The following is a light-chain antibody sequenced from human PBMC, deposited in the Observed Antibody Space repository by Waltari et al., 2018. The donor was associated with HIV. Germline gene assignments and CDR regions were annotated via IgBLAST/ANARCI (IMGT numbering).Light chain of an antibody. J-gene: IGLJ2*01. CDR3: QSYDSSLRASV. V-gene: IGLV1-40*01. CDR1: RSNIGAGYF. Sequence: QSALTQPPSVSGAPGQRVTISCTGNRSNIGAGYFVHWYQPLPGTAPKLLVYSDIHRPSGVPDRFSGSKSGTSASLVITGLQAEDEADYYCQSYDSSLRASVFGGGTKLTVL. CDR2: SDI.